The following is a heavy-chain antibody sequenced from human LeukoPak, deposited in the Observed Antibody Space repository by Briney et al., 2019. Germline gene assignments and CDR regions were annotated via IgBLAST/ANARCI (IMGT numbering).Heavy chain of an antibody. D-gene: IGHD3-10*01. CDR1: GFTFNTYS. CDR2: ISGSSTYI. J-gene: IGHJ4*02. Sequence: GGSLRLSCAASGFTFNTYSLIWVRQAPGKGLEWVSSISGSSTYIFYAESVKGRFTISRDNAKNSLYLQMNSLRAEDTAVYYCAKDRRVRGVPWSFDYWGQGTLVTVSP. V-gene: IGHV3-21*04. CDR3: AKDRRVRGVPWSFDY.